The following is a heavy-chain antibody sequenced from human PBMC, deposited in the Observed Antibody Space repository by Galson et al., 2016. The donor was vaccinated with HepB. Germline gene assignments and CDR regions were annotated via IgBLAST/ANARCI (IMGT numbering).Heavy chain of an antibody. J-gene: IGHJ6*04. CDR1: GFTFRNVW. CDR3: TTDSDPRSSYYYYYYTMDV. Sequence: SLRLSCAVSGFTFRNVWMSWVRQAPGKGLECVGRVKSKTDGGTIDYAAPVTGRFTISRDDSKNTLYLQMNSLKSEDTAIYYCTTDSDPRSSYYYYYYTMDVWGKGTTVTVSS. D-gene: IGHD6-19*01. CDR2: VKSKTDGGTI. V-gene: IGHV3-15*01.